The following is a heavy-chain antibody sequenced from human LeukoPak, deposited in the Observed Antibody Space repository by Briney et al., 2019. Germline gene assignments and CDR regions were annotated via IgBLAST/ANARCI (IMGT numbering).Heavy chain of an antibody. D-gene: IGHD1-26*01. Sequence: PSETLSLTCIVSGGSISSYYWSWIPQPPGKGLVGIGYIYYTGSTNYNPSLKSRVTISVDTSKNQLSLKLRSVTAADTAVYYCARQDSGTYLNPLDIWGQGTVVTVSS. CDR3: ARQDSGTYLNPLDI. V-gene: IGHV4-59*08. CDR2: IYYTGST. CDR1: GGSISSYY. J-gene: IGHJ3*02.